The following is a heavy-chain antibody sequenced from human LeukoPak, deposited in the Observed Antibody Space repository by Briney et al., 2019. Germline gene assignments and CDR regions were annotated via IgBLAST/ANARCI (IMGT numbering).Heavy chain of an antibody. CDR2: INHSGST. Sequence: SETLSLTCAVYGGSFSGYYWSWIRQPPGKGLEWIGEINHSGSTNYNPSLKSRVTISVDTSKNQFSLKLSSVTAADTAVYYCARDRWANWNYVDYWGQGTLVTVSS. D-gene: IGHD1-20*01. V-gene: IGHV4-34*01. CDR3: ARDRWANWNYVDY. J-gene: IGHJ4*02. CDR1: GGSFSGYY.